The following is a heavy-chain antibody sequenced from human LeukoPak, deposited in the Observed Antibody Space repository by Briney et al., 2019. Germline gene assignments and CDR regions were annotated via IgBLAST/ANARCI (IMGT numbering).Heavy chain of an antibody. Sequence: KPSETLSLTCTVSGGSISSYSMNWVRQAPGKGLEWVSSISSSSSYIYYADSVKGRFTISRDNAKNSLYLQMNSLRAEDTAVYYCARASGIAVAGTRAADPSFDYWGQGTLVTVSS. CDR3: ARASGIAVAGTRAADPSFDY. CDR1: GGSISSYS. J-gene: IGHJ4*02. V-gene: IGHV3-21*01. D-gene: IGHD6-19*01. CDR2: ISSSSSYI.